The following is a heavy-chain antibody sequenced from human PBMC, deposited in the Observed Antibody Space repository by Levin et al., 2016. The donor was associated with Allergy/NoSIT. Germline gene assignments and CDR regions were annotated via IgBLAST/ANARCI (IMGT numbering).Heavy chain of an antibody. V-gene: IGHV3-23*01. CDR1: GFTFSSYA. CDR3: AREARGVPVYYYYGMDV. CDR2: ISGSGGST. D-gene: IGHD3-10*01. Sequence: GESLKISCAASGFTFSSYAMSWVRQAPGKGLEWVSAISGSGGSTYYADSVKGRFTISRDNSKNTLYLQMNSLRAEDTAVYYCAREARGVPVYYYYGMDVWGQGTTVTVSS. J-gene: IGHJ6*02.